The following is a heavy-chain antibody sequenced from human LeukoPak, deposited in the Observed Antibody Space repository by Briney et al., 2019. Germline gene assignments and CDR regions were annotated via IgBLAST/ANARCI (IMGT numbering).Heavy chain of an antibody. CDR3: TRLRRRSLEWLFHPQDAFDI. V-gene: IGHV3-73*01. CDR2: IRSKANSYAT. Sequence: GSLRLSCAASGFTFSGSAMHWVRQASGKGLEWVGRIRSKANSYATAYAASVKGRFTISRDDSKNTAYLQMNSLKTEDTAVYYCTRLRRRSLEWLFHPQDAFDIWGQGTMATVSS. D-gene: IGHD3-3*01. J-gene: IGHJ3*02. CDR1: GFTFSGSA.